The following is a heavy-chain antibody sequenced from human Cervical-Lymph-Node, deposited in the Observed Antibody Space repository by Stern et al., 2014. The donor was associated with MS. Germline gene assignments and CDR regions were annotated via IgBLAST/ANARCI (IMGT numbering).Heavy chain of an antibody. CDR3: ARAEGAYYYDSSGYLDY. D-gene: IGHD3-22*01. CDR2: IWYVGSNK. Sequence: QVQLVESGGGVVQPGRSLRLSCAASGFTFSSYGMHWVRQAPGKGLEWVAVIWYVGSNKYYADSVKGRFTISRDNSKNTLYLQMNSLRAEDTAVYYCARAEGAYYYDSSGYLDYWGQGTLVTVSS. V-gene: IGHV3-33*01. CDR1: GFTFSSYG. J-gene: IGHJ4*02.